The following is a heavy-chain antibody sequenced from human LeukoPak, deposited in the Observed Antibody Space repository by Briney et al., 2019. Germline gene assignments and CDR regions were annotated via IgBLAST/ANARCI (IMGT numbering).Heavy chain of an antibody. CDR1: GYTFTSYY. J-gene: IGHJ3*02. CDR3: ATAWELLEARWGSLIRDAFDI. Sequence: GASVKVSCKASGYTFTSYYMHWVRQAPGQGLEWMGIINPSGGRTSYAQKFQDRVTMTTDMSTSTVYMELSSLRSEDTAVYYCATAWELLEARWGSLIRDAFDIWGQGTMVTVSS. D-gene: IGHD1-26*01. V-gene: IGHV1-46*01. CDR2: INPSGGRT.